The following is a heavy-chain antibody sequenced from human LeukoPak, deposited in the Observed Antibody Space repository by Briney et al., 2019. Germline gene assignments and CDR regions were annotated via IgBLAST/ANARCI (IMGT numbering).Heavy chain of an antibody. CDR1: GFTFSDYY. CDR2: ISSGGSTI. V-gene: IGHV3-11*01. J-gene: IGHJ6*02. D-gene: IGHD1-14*01. Sequence: GGSLRLSCAASGFTFSDYYMSWIRQAPGKGLEWVSYISSGGSTIYYADSVKGRFTISRDNAKNSLYLQMNSLRAEDTAVYYCARENRGYYYYYGMDVWGQGTTVTVSS. CDR3: ARENRGYYYYYGMDV.